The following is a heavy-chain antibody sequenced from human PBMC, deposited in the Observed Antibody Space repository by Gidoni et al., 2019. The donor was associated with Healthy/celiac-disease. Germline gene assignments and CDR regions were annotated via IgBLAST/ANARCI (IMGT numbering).Heavy chain of an antibody. CDR1: GGAFSGYY. V-gene: IGHV4-34*01. CDR2: INHSGST. CDR3: ARGVDSSGYYYYY. J-gene: IGHJ4*02. D-gene: IGHD3-22*01. Sequence: QVQLQQWGAGLFKPSETLSLTCAVYGGAFSGYYWSWIRQPPGKGLEWIGEINHSGSTNYNPSLKSRVTISVDTSKNQFSLKLSSVTAADTAVYYCARGVDSSGYYYYYWGQGTLVTVSS.